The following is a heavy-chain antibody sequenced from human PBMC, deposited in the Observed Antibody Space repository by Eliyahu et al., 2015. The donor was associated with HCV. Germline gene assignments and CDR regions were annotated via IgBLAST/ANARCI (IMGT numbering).Heavy chain of an antibody. D-gene: IGHD2-2*01. CDR2: IYSGGST. CDR3: ARDLGVVLPATWYGMDV. Sequence: EVQLVESGGGLVQPGGSLRLSCAASGFTVSSNYMTWVRQAPGKGLEWVSVIYSGGSTNYADSVKGRFTISRDNSKNTVYLQMNSLRAEDTAVYYCARDLGVVLPATWYGMDVWGQGTTVTVSS. V-gene: IGHV3-66*02. CDR1: GFTVSSNY. J-gene: IGHJ6*02.